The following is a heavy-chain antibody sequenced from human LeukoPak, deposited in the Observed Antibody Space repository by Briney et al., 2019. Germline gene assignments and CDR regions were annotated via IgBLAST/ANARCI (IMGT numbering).Heavy chain of an antibody. J-gene: IGHJ3*02. CDR1: GCTFPSYG. CDR3: ATRARTVTTRGAFDI. CDR2: ISAYNGNT. D-gene: IGHD4-17*01. V-gene: IGHV1-18*01. Sequence: ASVPVSCKACGCTFPSYGISWVRPAAGKGPAWMGWISAYNGNTNYAQKLQGRVTMTTDTSTSTAYMELRSLRSDDTAVYYCATRARTVTTRGAFDIWGQGTMVTVSS.